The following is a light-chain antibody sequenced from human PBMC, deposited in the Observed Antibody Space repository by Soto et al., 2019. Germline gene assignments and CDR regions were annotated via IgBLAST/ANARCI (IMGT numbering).Light chain of an antibody. Sequence: QSVLTQPPSVSGTPGQRVTISCSGSNSNIGYNSVYWYQQLPGTAPKLLIYRSHERPSGVPDRFSGSKSGTSASLAISGLRSEDEADYYCQSYDSSLSGSVFGTGTKLTVL. CDR2: RSH. J-gene: IGLJ1*01. CDR3: QSYDSSLSGSV. V-gene: IGLV1-47*01. CDR1: NSNIGYNS.